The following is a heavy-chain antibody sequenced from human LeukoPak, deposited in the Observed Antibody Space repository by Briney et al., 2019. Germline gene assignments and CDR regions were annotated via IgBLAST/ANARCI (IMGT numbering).Heavy chain of an antibody. D-gene: IGHD6-13*01. Sequence: GSLRLSCAAAGFTFSSYAMSWVRQAPGKGLEWVSAISGSGGSTYYADSVKGRFTISRDNSKNTLYLQMNSLRAEDTAVYYCAKALAAAADGIVDYWGQGTLVTVSS. CDR1: GFTFSSYA. CDR3: AKALAAAADGIVDY. V-gene: IGHV3-23*01. CDR2: ISGSGGST. J-gene: IGHJ4*02.